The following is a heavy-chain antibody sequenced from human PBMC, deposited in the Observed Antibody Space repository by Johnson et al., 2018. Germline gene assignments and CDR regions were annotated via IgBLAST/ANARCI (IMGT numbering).Heavy chain of an antibody. V-gene: IGHV3-53*01. CDR2: IYSAGSR. CDR3: ARGFSGDYQD. D-gene: IGHD4-17*01. CDR1: GFSVSDYY. J-gene: IGHJ1*01. Sequence: VQLVESGGGLIQPGGSLRLTCAASGFSVSDYYLSWVRQAPGKGLEWVSVIYSAGSRYYSDSVKGRFTISRDISKNTVYLQMNSLRVEDMAVYYWARGFSGDYQDWGQGTLVTVSS.